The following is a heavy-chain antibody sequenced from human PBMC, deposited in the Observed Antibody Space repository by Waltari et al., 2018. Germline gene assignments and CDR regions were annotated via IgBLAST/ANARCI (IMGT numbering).Heavy chain of an antibody. V-gene: IGHV1-69-2*01. CDR3: ATALGDNTSASRPFHL. CDR2: VDPEDGQA. J-gene: IGHJ3*01. Sequence: EVQLRQSGAEMRQPGTPVKISCKASGYTLRDYSIHWVQQAPGKGLQWVGIVDPEDGQAIYAEKFQGRVTITADTSTDTAYLELSSLTSEDTAVFYCATALGDNTSASRPFHLWGQGTVITVSS. D-gene: IGHD3-10*01. CDR1: GYTLRDYS.